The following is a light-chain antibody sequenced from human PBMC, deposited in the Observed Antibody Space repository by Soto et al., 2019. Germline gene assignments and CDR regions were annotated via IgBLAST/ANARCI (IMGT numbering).Light chain of an antibody. CDR1: ITDIGAYNY. V-gene: IGLV2-14*01. CDR3: SSYTSSITPSV. CDR2: GVS. J-gene: IGLJ1*01. Sequence: QSVRTQLSSVCASPGQSFTISCTGTITDIGAYNYVSWYQQHPGKAPKLLIYGVSSRPSGVSNRCSGSKSGKPAYLTISGLQADDEAEYYCSSYTSSITPSVFGTGTTVTV.